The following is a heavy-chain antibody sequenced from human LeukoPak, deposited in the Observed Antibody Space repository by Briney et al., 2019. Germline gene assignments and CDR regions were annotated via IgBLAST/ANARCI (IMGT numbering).Heavy chain of an antibody. CDR2: ISYDGSNK. V-gene: IGHV3-30*04. Sequence: QPGRSLRLSCAASGFTSSSYAMHWVRQAPGKGLEWVAVISYDGSNKYYADSVKGRFTISRDNSKNTLYLQMNSLRAEDTAVYYCARDPGVQYFDYWGQGTLVTVSS. J-gene: IGHJ4*02. CDR1: GFTSSSYA. D-gene: IGHD3-10*01. CDR3: ARDPGVQYFDY.